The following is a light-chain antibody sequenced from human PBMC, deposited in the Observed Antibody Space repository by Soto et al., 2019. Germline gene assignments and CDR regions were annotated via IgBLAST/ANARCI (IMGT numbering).Light chain of an antibody. J-gene: IGKJ5*01. CDR2: GAS. Sequence: EIVLAQSPCTLSVSPGERATLSCRASQSVSSSYLAWYQHKPGQAPRLLIYGASSRATGIPARFSGSGSGTDFTLTISRLEPEDFAVYYCQQYGTSRHGTFGQGTRLEIK. V-gene: IGKV3-20*01. CDR3: QQYGTSRHGT. CDR1: QSVSSSY.